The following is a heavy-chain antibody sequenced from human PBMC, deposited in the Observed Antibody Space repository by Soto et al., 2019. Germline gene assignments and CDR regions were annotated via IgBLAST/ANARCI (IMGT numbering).Heavy chain of an antibody. CDR2: IYYSGSA. CDR1: GDSISSSDYY. J-gene: IGHJ4*02. V-gene: IGHV4-39*01. D-gene: IGHD3-9*01. CDR3: VRFWPPPYSDALTAYTDTFDY. Sequence: SETLSLTCTVSGDSISSSDYYWGWIRQPPGKGLEWIGNIYYSGSASYHPSLKSRVTISVDTSKNQVSLKLSSVTAADTAVYYCVRFWPPPYSDALTAYTDTFDYWGQVILFTFSS.